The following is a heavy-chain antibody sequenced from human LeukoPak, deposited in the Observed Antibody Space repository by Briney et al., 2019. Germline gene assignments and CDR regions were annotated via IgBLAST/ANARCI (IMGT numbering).Heavy chain of an antibody. CDR1: GGSISSYY. Sequence: SETLSLTCTVSGGSISSYYWSWIRQPPGKGLEWIGYIYYSGSTNYNPSLKSRVTISVDTSKNQFSLKLSSVTAADTAVYYCARERGVGYDFWSGYYTDYWGQGTLVTVSS. V-gene: IGHV4-59*12. D-gene: IGHD3-3*01. CDR2: IYYSGST. CDR3: ARERGVGYDFWSGYYTDY. J-gene: IGHJ4*02.